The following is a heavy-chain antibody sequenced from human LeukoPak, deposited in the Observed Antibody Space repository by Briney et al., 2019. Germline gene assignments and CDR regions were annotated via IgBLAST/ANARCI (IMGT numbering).Heavy chain of an antibody. CDR1: GVSISSLS. CDR3: ARGSHSYGYPCYYYYFMDV. V-gene: IGHV4-59*11. Sequence: PSETLSLTCTVSGVSISSLSWSWIRQPPGGGLESIGSISNTGATNYNPSLKSRVTISVDTSNNEVSLKVTSVNAADTAVYYCARGSHSYGYPCYYYYFMDVWGKGTTVTVSS. D-gene: IGHD5-18*01. CDR2: ISNTGAT. J-gene: IGHJ6*03.